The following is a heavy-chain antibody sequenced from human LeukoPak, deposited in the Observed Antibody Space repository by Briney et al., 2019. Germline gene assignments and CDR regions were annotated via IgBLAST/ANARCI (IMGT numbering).Heavy chain of an antibody. CDR2: ISYDGSNK. Sequence: GSLRLSCAASGFTFSSYGMHWVRQAPGKGLEWVAVISYDGSNKYYADSVKGRFTISRVNSKNTLYLQMNSLRAEDTAVYYCAKDRRSTWGGYFDYWGQGTLVTVSS. D-gene: IGHD2-21*01. CDR3: AKDRRSTWGGYFDY. CDR1: GFTFSSYG. V-gene: IGHV3-30*18. J-gene: IGHJ4*02.